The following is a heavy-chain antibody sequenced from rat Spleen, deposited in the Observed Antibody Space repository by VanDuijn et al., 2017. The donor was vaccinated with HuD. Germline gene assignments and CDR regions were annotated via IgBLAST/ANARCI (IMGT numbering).Heavy chain of an antibody. CDR1: GFTFSNYG. CDR3: TTVGGYSPMDA. J-gene: IGHJ4*01. D-gene: IGHD1-11*01. CDR2: ISYDGGST. V-gene: IGHV5-20*01. Sequence: EVQLVESGGGLVQPGRSMKLSCAASGFTFSNYGMAWVRQAPKKGLEWVAYISYDGGSTYYRDSVKGRFTISRDNAKSTLYLQMDSLRSEDTATYYCTTVGGYSPMDAWGQGASVTVSS.